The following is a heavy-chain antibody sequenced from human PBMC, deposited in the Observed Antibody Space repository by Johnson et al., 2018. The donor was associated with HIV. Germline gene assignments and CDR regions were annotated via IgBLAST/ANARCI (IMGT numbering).Heavy chain of an antibody. CDR3: ARMGLTCAFDI. J-gene: IGHJ3*02. CDR1: GFAFNNYW. V-gene: IGHV3-74*02. CDR2: FNNDGNTT. D-gene: IGHD3-9*01. Sequence: EVQLVESGGGLVQPGGSLRLSCAASGFAFNNYWMHWVRQAPGKGLVWVSRFNNDGNTTTYADSVKGRFTISRDNAKNTLYLQMDSMRAEDTAVYYCARMGLTCAFDIWGQGTMVTVSS.